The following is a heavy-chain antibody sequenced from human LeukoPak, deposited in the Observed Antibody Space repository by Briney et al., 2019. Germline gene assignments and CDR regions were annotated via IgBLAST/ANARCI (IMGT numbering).Heavy chain of an antibody. J-gene: IGHJ5*02. CDR3: ARDTCSSTSCYVRWFDP. CDR2: IYYSGST. V-gene: IGHV4-39*07. CDR1: GGSISGSSYY. Sequence: SETLSLTCTVSGGSISGSSYYWGWIRQPPGKGLEWIGSIYYSGSTYYNPSLKSRVTISVDTSKNQFSLKLSSVTAADTAVYYCARDTCSSTSCYVRWFDPWGQGTLVTVSS. D-gene: IGHD2-2*01.